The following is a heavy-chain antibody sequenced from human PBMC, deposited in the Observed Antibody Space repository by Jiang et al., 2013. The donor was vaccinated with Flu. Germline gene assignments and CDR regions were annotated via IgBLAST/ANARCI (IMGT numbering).Heavy chain of an antibody. Sequence: VQLLESGGGVVQPGGSLRLSCAASGFSFSYYAMYWVRQGPGKGLEWVASIRFDGSERYYAESVKGRFTISRDNSKNTLYLQMSSLRVEDTSVYYCATLRGSSYDTYLADYWGQGNSGHRLL. CDR2: IRFDGSER. D-gene: IGHD2-2*01. J-gene: IGHJ4*02. V-gene: IGHV3-30*02. CDR1: GFSFSYYA. CDR3: ATLRGSSYDTYLADY.